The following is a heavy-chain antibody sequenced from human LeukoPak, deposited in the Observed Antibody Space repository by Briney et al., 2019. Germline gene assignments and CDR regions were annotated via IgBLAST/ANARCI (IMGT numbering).Heavy chain of an antibody. D-gene: IGHD3-10*01. CDR3: AKAKYYYGSGSYPFDY. J-gene: IGHJ4*02. Sequence: GGSLRLSCAASGFAFSSYAMSWVRQAPGKGLEWVSAISGSGGSTYYADSVKGRFTISRDNSKNTLYLQMNSLRAEDTAVYYCAKAKYYYGSGSYPFDYWGQGTLVTVSS. CDR2: ISGSGGST. V-gene: IGHV3-23*01. CDR1: GFAFSSYA.